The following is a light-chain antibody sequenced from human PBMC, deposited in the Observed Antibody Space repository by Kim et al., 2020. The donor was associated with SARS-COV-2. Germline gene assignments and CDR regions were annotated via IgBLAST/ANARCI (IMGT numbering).Light chain of an antibody. CDR1: QNISTF. CDR3: QQSYSAPRT. Sequence: SASVGDRVTITCRASQNISTFLNWYQQAPGKAPTLLIYGASSLQSGVPSRFSGGGSGTDFTLTISSLQSADFATYYCQQSYSAPRTFGQGTKLDI. J-gene: IGKJ2*01. V-gene: IGKV1-39*01. CDR2: GAS.